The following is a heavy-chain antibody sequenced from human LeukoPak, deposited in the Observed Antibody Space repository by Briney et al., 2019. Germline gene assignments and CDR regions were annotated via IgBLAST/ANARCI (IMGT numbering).Heavy chain of an antibody. J-gene: IGHJ3*02. D-gene: IGHD3-22*01. Sequence: PGGSLRLSCAASGFTFSSYAMHWVRQAPGKGLEWVAVISYDGSNKYYADSVKGRFTISRDNSKNTLYLQMNSPRAEDTAVYYCARAYYYDTGDAFDIWGQGTMVTVSS. CDR3: ARAYYYDTGDAFDI. CDR1: GFTFSSYA. CDR2: ISYDGSNK. V-gene: IGHV3-30*04.